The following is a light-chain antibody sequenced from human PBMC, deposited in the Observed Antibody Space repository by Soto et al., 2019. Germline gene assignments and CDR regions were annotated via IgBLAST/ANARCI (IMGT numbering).Light chain of an antibody. CDR2: GVT. CDR3: SSYAGSNNYV. CDR1: SSDVGAYTY. Sequence: QSALTQPPSASGSPGQSVTISCTGTSSDVGAYTYVSWYQQHPGKAPKLMIYGVTERPSGVPDRFSGSKSGNTASLTVSGLQTEDEAYYYCSSYAGSNNYVFRTGTKVTVL. J-gene: IGLJ1*01. V-gene: IGLV2-8*01.